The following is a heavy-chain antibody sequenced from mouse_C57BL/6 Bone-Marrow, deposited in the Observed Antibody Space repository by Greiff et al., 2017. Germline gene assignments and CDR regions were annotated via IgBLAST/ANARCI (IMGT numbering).Heavy chain of an antibody. Sequence: VQLQQSGGDLVKPGGSLKLSCAASGFTFSSYGMSWVRQTPDKRLEWVATISSGGSYTYYPDSVKGRFTISRDNAKNTLYLQMSSLKSEDTAMYYCARRVTGTDFDYWGQGTTLTVSS. CDR2: ISSGGSYT. D-gene: IGHD4-1*01. CDR1: GFTFSSYG. V-gene: IGHV5-6*01. J-gene: IGHJ2*01. CDR3: ARRVTGTDFDY.